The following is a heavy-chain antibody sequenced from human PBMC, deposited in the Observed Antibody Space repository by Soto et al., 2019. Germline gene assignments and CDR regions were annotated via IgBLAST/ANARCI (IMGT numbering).Heavy chain of an antibody. J-gene: IGHJ4*02. V-gene: IGHV1-3*01. CDR2: INAGNGNT. CDR1: GYTFTSCS. Sequence: ASVKVSCKASGYTFTSCSRHWVRHAPGQRLEWMGWINAGNGNTKYSQKFQGRVTITRDTSASTAYMELSSLRSEDTAVYYCARTYYYDSSGYYYVGFVDYWGQGTLVTVSS. CDR3: ARTYYYDSSGYYYVGFVDY. D-gene: IGHD3-22*01.